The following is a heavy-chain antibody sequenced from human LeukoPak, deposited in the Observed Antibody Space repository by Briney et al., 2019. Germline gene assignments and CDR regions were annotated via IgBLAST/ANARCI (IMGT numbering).Heavy chain of an antibody. CDR2: ISYDGSNK. Sequence: GGSLRLSCAASGFTFSSYAMHWVRQAPGKGLEWVAVISYDGSNKYNADSVKGRFTISRDNSKNTLYLQMNSLRAEDTAVYYCARDGRALGAFDIWGQGTMVTVSS. CDR3: ARDGRALGAFDI. D-gene: IGHD1-14*01. CDR1: GFTFSSYA. J-gene: IGHJ3*02. V-gene: IGHV3-30*04.